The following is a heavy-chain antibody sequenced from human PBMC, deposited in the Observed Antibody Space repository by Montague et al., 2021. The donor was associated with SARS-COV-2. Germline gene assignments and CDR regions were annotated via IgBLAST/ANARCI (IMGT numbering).Heavy chain of an antibody. V-gene: IGHV4-59*11. CDR1: GASISGHF. Sequence: SETLSLTCTVSGASISGHFWTWVRQPPGKGLEWIGYIYYSGSTNYNPSLKTRVTVSVDRSKNHFSLKLESVTAADTAVYYCARVVMETSMDYAFDIWGQGTMVTVSS. CDR2: IYYSGST. D-gene: IGHD5-18*01. J-gene: IGHJ3*02. CDR3: ARVVMETSMDYAFDI.